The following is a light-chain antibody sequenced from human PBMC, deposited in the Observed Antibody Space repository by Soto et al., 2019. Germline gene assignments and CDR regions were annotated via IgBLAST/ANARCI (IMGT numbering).Light chain of an antibody. CDR1: SSDVGSYSL. CDR2: EDI. Sequence: QSALTQPASVSGSPGQSITISCTGTSSDVGSYSLVSWYQQLPGKAPKLMIYEDIKRPSGVSNRFSGSKSGNTASLTISGLQAEDEADYYCCSYAAGTTLVFGGGTKLTVL. J-gene: IGLJ2*01. CDR3: CSYAAGTTLV. V-gene: IGLV2-23*01.